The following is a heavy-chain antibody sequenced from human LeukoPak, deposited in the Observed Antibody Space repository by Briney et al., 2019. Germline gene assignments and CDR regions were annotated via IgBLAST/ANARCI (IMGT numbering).Heavy chain of an antibody. D-gene: IGHD6-13*01. V-gene: IGHV3-23*01. J-gene: IGHJ4*02. CDR3: VKVSGMYSSSWPTDI. Sequence: GGSLRLSCAAPGFTFSSYAMSWVRQAPGKGLEWVSTITGSGSSTYYADSVKGRFTISRDKSMNTLFLQMSSLRAEDTAVYYCVKVSGMYSSSWPTDIWGQGTLVTVSS. CDR2: ITGSGSST. CDR1: GFTFSSYA.